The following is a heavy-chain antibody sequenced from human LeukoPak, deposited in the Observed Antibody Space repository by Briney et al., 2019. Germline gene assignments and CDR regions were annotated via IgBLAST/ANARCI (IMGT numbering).Heavy chain of an antibody. J-gene: IGHJ4*02. Sequence: GESLKISCKGSGYSFTNYWIGWVRQMPGKGLEWMGIIYPGDSDTRYSPSFQGQVTISADKSISTAYLQWSSLKASDTAMYYCARRSYYDSSGYYGFFDYWGQGTLVTVSS. CDR3: ARRSYYDSSGYYGFFDY. D-gene: IGHD3-22*01. CDR2: IYPGDSDT. V-gene: IGHV5-51*01. CDR1: GYSFTNYW.